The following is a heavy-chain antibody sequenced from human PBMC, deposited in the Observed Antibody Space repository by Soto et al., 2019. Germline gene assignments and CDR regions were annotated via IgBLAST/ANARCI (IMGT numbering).Heavy chain of an antibody. D-gene: IGHD5-12*01. CDR2: INHSGST. J-gene: IGHJ4*02. CDR3: ARGVATVVTSYFDY. CDR1: GGSFSGYY. V-gene: IGHV4-34*01. Sequence: QVQLQQWGAGLLKPSETLSLTCAVYGGSFSGYYWSWIRQPPGKGLEWIGEINHSGSTNYNPSLKGRVAIXXXTXXNQFSMKLSSVTAADTAVYYCARGVATVVTSYFDYWGQGTLVTVSS.